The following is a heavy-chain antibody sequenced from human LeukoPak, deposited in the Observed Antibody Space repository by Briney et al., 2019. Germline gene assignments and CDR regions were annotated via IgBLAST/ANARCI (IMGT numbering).Heavy chain of an antibody. V-gene: IGHV4-61*08. Sequence: SETLSLTCTVSGDSGSISGYHWSWIRQSPGKGLEWIGYIFYSGSTSYNPFLKSRVTISVDTSKNQFSLKLSSVTAADTAVYYCARDRNGPYYYGMDVWGQGTTVTVSS. CDR3: ARDRNGPYYYGMDV. CDR2: IFYSGST. J-gene: IGHJ6*02. D-gene: IGHD2-8*01. CDR1: GDSGSISGYH.